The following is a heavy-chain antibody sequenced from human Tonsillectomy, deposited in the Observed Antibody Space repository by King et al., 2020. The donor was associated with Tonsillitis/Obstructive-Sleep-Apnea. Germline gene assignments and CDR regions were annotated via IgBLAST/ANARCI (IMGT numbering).Heavy chain of an antibody. D-gene: IGHD1-7*01. CDR3: ARELITGTTFYYYYYMDV. V-gene: IGHV3-20*04. J-gene: IGHJ6*03. Sequence: VQLVEAGGGVVRPGGSLRLSCAASGCTFDDYGISWVRQPPGKGRELVSGINRNGGSTGYADLLKGRFTNFRDNAKNSLYLQMNSLRAADTALYYCARELITGTTFYYYYYMDVWGKGTTVTVSS. CDR2: INRNGGST. CDR1: GCTFDDYG.